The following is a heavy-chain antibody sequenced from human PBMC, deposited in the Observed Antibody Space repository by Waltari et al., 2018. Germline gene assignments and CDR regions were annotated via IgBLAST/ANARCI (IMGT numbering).Heavy chain of an antibody. J-gene: IGHJ6*02. CDR3: AKCAHTSCYCYYYGMDV. D-gene: IGHD2-2*01. Sequence: QVQLVQSGAEVKKPGSSVKVSCKASGGTFSSYAISWVRQAPGQGPEWMGGIHHICAATTYAQKFQGRCTSTASDSTSTSNMELISLRSEDTSDYYCAKCAHTSCYCYYYGMDVWGQGTTVIVSS. CDR2: IHHICAAT. CDR1: GGTFSSYA. V-gene: IGHV1-69*01.